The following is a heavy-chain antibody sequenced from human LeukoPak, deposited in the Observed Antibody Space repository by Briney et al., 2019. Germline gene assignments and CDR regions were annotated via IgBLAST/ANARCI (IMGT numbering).Heavy chain of an antibody. D-gene: IGHD2/OR15-2a*01. J-gene: IGHJ3*02. V-gene: IGHV3-53*01. CDR2: IYSGGNT. Sequence: GGSLRLSCAAYGFSVSSHYMSWVRQAPGKGREWVSIIYSGGNTYYADSVKGRFTISRDISKNTLYLQMNSLRAEDTAVFYCARGVNRVAFDIWGLGTVVAVSS. CDR1: GFSVSSHY. CDR3: ARGVNRVAFDI.